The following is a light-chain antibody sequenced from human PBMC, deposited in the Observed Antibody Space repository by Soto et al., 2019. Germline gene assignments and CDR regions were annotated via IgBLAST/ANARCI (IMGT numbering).Light chain of an antibody. CDR3: AAWDDSLNGYV. CDR2: NNN. J-gene: IGLJ1*01. CDR1: SSNIGTNA. Sequence: QSVLTQPPSASGTPGQRGTISCSGGSSNIGTNAVNWYQQLPGTAPKLLIYNNNQRPPGVPDRFSGSKSGTSASLAISGLQSEDEADYYCAAWDDSLNGYVFGTGTKVTVL. V-gene: IGLV1-44*01.